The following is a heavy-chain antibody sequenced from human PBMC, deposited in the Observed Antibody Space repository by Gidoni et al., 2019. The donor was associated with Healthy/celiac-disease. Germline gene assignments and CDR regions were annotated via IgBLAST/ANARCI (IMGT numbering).Heavy chain of an antibody. CDR3: AREPDYYGSGSLYYYYMDV. Sequence: VQLVESGGGVVQPGRSLSLSCAASGFPFSSYAMHWVRQAPGKGLEWVAVISYDGSNKYYADSVKGRFTISRDNSKNTLYLQMNSLRAEDTAVYYCAREPDYYGSGSLYYYYMDVWGKGTTVTVSS. D-gene: IGHD3-10*01. CDR1: GFPFSSYA. V-gene: IGHV3-30-3*01. J-gene: IGHJ6*03. CDR2: ISYDGSNK.